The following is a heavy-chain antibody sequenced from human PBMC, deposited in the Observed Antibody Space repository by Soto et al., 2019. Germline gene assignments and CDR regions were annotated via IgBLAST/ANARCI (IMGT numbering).Heavy chain of an antibody. D-gene: IGHD3-22*01. CDR3: ARALGYYYDSSGYYPGGAMDV. CDR1: GGTFSSYA. J-gene: IGHJ6*02. CDR2: LIPIFGTA. V-gene: IGHV1-69*01. Sequence: QVQLVQSGAEVKKPGSSVKVSCKASGGTFSSYAISWVRQAPGQGLEWMGGLIPIFGTANYAQKFQGRVTITAAESTRTTYMELSGLRSVDTSVSYCARALGYYYDSSGYYPGGAMDVWGQGTTVTVSS.